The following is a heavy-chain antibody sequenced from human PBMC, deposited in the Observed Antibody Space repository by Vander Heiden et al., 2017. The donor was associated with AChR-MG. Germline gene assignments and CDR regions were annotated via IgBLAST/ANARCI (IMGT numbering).Heavy chain of an antibody. V-gene: IGHV3-33*01. J-gene: IGHJ4*02. CDR1: GFTVSRSA. CDR2: IWYDGSNQ. Sequence: QVQLVESGGGAVQPGRSLRLYCAASGFTVSRSAMHWVRPAPGKGMEWVAVIWYDGSNQYYTDSVKGRVTIVRDNSKNTLYLQMNSRRVEDTAVYYCAREVICTSINCYRGFFDYWGQGSMVTVSS. D-gene: IGHD2-2*02. CDR3: AREVICTSINCYRGFFDY.